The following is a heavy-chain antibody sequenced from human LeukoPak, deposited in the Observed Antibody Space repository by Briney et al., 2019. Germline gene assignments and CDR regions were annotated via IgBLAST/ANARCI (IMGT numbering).Heavy chain of an antibody. V-gene: IGHV4-4*02. Sequence: PSETLSLTCALSTVSGSSGNWWSWVRPPPGKGLEWIGEVHKTGKINYNPSLKTRVTISIDASKNQLSLELTSVTAADAAVYYCARELLGAPTPGAYWGQGTRVTVSS. D-gene: IGHD7-27*01. CDR1: TVSGSSGNW. CDR2: VHKTGKI. CDR3: ARELLGAPTPGAY. J-gene: IGHJ4*02.